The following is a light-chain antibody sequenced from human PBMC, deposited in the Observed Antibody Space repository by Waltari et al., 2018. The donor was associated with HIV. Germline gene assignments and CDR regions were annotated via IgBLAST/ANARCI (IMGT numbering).Light chain of an antibody. CDR1: SSNIGSNI. V-gene: IGLV1-44*01. J-gene: IGLJ3*02. CDR3: AAWDDSLTGHWV. CDR2: TNN. Sequence: QSVLTQPPSASGTPGQRVIISCSGSSSNIGSNIVNWYQQVPGTAPKLLIYTNNQRPSGVPDRFSGSKSGTSASLAISGLQAQDEADYYWAAWDDSLTGHWVFGGGTKLTVL.